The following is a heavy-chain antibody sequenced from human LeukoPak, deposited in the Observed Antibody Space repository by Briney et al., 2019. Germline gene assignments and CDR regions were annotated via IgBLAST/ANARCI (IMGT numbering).Heavy chain of an antibody. CDR2: ISQGGTNK. CDR1: GFTFSSYP. J-gene: IGHJ6*02. D-gene: IGHD6-6*01. Sequence: GGSLRLSCAASGFTFSSYPVYWVRQAPGKGLEWVAAISQGGTNKYYADFVKGRFTISRDNSKNTLYLQMNSLRAEDTAVYHCARERSITGDYYGLDVWGQGTTVTVSS. V-gene: IGHV3-30-3*01. CDR3: ARERSITGDYYGLDV.